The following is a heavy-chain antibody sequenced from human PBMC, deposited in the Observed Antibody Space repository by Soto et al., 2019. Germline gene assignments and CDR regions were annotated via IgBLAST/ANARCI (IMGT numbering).Heavy chain of an antibody. CDR1: GFTFSSYA. J-gene: IGHJ4*02. V-gene: IGHV3-30*04. CDR2: ISYDGSNK. D-gene: IGHD2-15*01. CDR3: AKDRRGSLDY. Sequence: PGGSLRLSCAASGFTFSSYAMHWVRQAPGKGLEWVAVISYDGSNKYYADSVKGRFTISRDNSKNTLYLQMNSLRAEDTAVYYCAKDRRGSLDYWGQGTLVTVSS.